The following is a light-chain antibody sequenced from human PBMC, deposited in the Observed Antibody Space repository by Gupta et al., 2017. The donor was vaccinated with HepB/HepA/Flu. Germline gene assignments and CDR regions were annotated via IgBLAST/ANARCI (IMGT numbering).Light chain of an antibody. CDR3: QQYSATPLT. CDR2: GAS. Sequence: LTQSPGTLSLYPGNTATLSCRASQSLRHDYLAWYQQKPGQAPRLLIHGASTRATCVPDSFSGSGSGTDFTLTITRLQTEDFALYYCQQYSATPLTFGGGTKVDIK. CDR1: QSLRHDY. V-gene: IGKV3-20*01. J-gene: IGKJ4*01.